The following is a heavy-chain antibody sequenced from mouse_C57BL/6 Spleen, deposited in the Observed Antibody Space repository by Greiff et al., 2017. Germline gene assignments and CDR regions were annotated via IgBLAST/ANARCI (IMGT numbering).Heavy chain of an antibody. D-gene: IGHD1-1*01. Sequence: VQLQQSVAELVRPGASVKLSCTASGFNIKNTYMHWVKQRPEQGLEWIGRIDPANGNTKYAPKFQGKATITADTSSNTAYLQLSSLTSEDTAIYYGARGRGSSGENFAYWGQGTTLTVSS. CDR3: ARGRGSSGENFAY. CDR1: GFNIKNTY. CDR2: IDPANGNT. V-gene: IGHV14-3*01. J-gene: IGHJ2*01.